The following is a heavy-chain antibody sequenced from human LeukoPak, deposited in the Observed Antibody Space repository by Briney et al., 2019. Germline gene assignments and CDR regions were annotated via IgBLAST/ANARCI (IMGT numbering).Heavy chain of an antibody. CDR3: AIGDPYYFDY. V-gene: IGHV3-7*03. D-gene: IGHD2-21*02. Sequence: PGGSLRLSCAASGFTFSRYWMSWVRQAPGKGLEWVANIRQDGTDKYYVDSVKGRFTISRDNAKNSLYLQMNSLRAEDTAVYYCAIGDPYYFDYWGQGTLVTVSS. CDR1: GFTFSRYW. J-gene: IGHJ4*02. CDR2: IRQDGTDK.